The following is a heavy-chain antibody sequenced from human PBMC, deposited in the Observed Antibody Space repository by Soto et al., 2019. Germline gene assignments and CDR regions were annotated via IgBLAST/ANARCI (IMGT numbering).Heavy chain of an antibody. CDR3: ARDTGDGTFDF. CDR1: GYTFSSCA. J-gene: IGHJ4*02. D-gene: IGHD7-27*01. CDR2: INAGYGNT. V-gene: IGHV1-3*01. Sequence: GASVKVSFKGSGYTFSSCAMHWGRQAPGQRLEWVGWINAGYGNTKSSQKLQDRVTISRDTSASTAYMELTSLRSEDTAVYYCARDTGDGTFDFWGQGTLVTVSS.